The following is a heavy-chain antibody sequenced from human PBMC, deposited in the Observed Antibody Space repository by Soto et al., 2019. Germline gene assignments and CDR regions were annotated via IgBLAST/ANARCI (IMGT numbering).Heavy chain of an antibody. CDR2: INPNSGGT. D-gene: IGHD6-13*01. Sequence: GASVKVSCKASGYTFTCYYMHGVRQAPGQGLEWMGWINPNSGGTNYAQKFQGWVTMTRDTSISTAYMELSRLRSDGTAVYYCARAEVAAAGHDAFDIWGQGTMVTVSS. CDR3: ARAEVAAAGHDAFDI. CDR1: GYTFTCYY. V-gene: IGHV1-2*04. J-gene: IGHJ3*02.